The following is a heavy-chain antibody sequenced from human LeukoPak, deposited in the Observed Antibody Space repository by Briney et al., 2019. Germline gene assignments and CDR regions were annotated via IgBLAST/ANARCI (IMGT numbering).Heavy chain of an antibody. CDR2: ISYDGSNK. CDR3: AKAYQYYGSGSYYDY. Sequence: GGSLRLSCAASGFTFSSYSMNWVRQAPGKGLEWVAVISYDGSNKYYADSVKGRFTISRDNSKNTLYLQMNSLRAEDTAVYYCAKAYQYYGSGSYYDYWGQGTLVTVSS. V-gene: IGHV3-30*18. CDR1: GFTFSSYS. J-gene: IGHJ4*02. D-gene: IGHD3-10*01.